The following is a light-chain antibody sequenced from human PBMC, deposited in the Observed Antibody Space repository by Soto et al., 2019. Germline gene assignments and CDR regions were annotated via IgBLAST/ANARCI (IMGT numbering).Light chain of an antibody. CDR2: DAS. J-gene: IGKJ1*01. CDR1: QSISSW. CDR3: QQYNSYQGT. V-gene: IGKV1-5*01. Sequence: DIQMTQSPSTLSASVGDGVTITCRASQSISSWLAWYQQKPGKAPKLLIYDASSLESGVPSRFSGSGSGTEFTLTISSLQPDDFATYYCQQYNSYQGTFGQGTKVEIK.